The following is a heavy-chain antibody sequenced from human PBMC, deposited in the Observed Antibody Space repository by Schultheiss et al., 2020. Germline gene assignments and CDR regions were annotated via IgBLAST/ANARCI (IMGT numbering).Heavy chain of an antibody. CDR1: GFTFSSYA. Sequence: GESLKISCAASGFTFSSYAMHWVRQAPGKGLEWVAVISYDGSNKYYADSVKGRFTISRDNSKNTLYLQMNSLRAEDTAVYYCAKRSVAEPRDWFDPWGQGTLVTVSS. V-gene: IGHV3-30-3*02. CDR2: ISYDGSNK. CDR3: AKRSVAEPRDWFDP. J-gene: IGHJ5*02. D-gene: IGHD6-19*01.